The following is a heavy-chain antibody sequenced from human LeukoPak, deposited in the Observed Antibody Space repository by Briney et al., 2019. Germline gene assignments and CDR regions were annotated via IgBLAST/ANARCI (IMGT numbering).Heavy chain of an antibody. J-gene: IGHJ4*02. CDR1: GGSISSTSNY. CDR2: IYYSGDT. V-gene: IGHV4-39*01. Sequence: TSETLSLTCSVSGGSISSTSNYWGWIRQPPGKGLEWVGGIYYSGDTYYNPSLRSRVIISVDTSKNQFSLKLTSVTAADTAVYYCARQPSGSPGDYWGQGTLVTVSS. CDR3: ARQPSGSPGDY. D-gene: IGHD1-26*01.